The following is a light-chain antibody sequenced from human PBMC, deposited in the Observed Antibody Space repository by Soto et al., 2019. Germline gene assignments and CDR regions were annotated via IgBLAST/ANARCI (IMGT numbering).Light chain of an antibody. CDR3: SSYTSSSTLGVV. Sequence: QSALTQPASVSGSPGQSITISCTGTSSDVGGYNYVSWYQQHPGKAPKLMIYEVSNRPSGVSNRFSGSKSGNTASLTISGLQADDEADYYCSSYTSSSTLGVVFGGGTQLTVL. CDR2: EVS. J-gene: IGLJ2*01. V-gene: IGLV2-14*01. CDR1: SSDVGGYNY.